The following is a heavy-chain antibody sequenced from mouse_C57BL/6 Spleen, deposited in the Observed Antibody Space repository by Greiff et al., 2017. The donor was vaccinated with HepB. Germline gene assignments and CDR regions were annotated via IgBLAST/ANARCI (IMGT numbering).Heavy chain of an antibody. CDR2: IYPGSGNT. CDR3: ARESNDYSWFAY. CDR1: GYTFTDYY. V-gene: IGHV1-76*01. D-gene: IGHD2-13*01. J-gene: IGHJ3*01. Sequence: VQLQQSGAELVRPGASVKLSCKASGYTFTDYYINWVKQRPGQGLEWIARIYPGSGNTYYNEKFKGKATLTAEKSSSTAYMQLSSLTSEDSAVYFCARESNDYSWFAYWGQGTLVSVSA.